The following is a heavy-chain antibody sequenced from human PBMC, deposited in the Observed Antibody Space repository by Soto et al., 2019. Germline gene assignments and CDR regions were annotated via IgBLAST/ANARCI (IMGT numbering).Heavy chain of an antibody. CDR2: ISYDGSNK. D-gene: IGHD4-17*01. Sequence: QVQLVESGGGVVQPGRSLRLSCAASGFTFSSYGMHWVRQAPGKGLEWVAVISYDGSNKYYADSVKGRFTISRDNSKNTLYLQMNSLRAEDTAVYYCAKDTTTSGMDVWGQGTTVTVSS. CDR3: AKDTTTSGMDV. V-gene: IGHV3-30*18. J-gene: IGHJ6*02. CDR1: GFTFSSYG.